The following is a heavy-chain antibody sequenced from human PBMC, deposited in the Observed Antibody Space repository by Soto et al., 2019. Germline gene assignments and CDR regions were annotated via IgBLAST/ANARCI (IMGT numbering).Heavy chain of an antibody. CDR3: AKAPTPSYSSSWYYFDY. J-gene: IGHJ4*02. D-gene: IGHD6-13*01. CDR1: GFTFSSYA. V-gene: IGHV3-23*01. CDR2: ISGSGGST. Sequence: GGSLRLSCAASGFTFSSYAMSWVRQAPGKGLEWVSAISGSGGSTYYADSVKGRFTISRDNSKNTLYLQMNSLRAEDTAVYYCAKAPTPSYSSSWYYFDYWGQGTLVTVSS.